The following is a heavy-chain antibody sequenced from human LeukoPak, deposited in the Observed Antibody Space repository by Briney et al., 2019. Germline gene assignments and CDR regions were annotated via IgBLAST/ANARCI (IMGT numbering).Heavy chain of an antibody. CDR2: IYSGGST. Sequence: GGSLRLSCAASGFTVSSNYMSWVRQAPGKGLEWVSVIYSGGSTYYADSVKGRFTISRDNSKNTLYLQMNSLRAEDTAVYYCAREGNDYGDPVWSWGQGTLVTVSS. CDR1: GFTVSSNY. J-gene: IGHJ4*02. D-gene: IGHD4-17*01. CDR3: AREGNDYGDPVWS. V-gene: IGHV3-53*05.